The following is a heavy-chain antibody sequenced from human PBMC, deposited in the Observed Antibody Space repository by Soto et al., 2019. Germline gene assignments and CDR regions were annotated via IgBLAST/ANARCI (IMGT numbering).Heavy chain of an antibody. Sequence: GGSLRLSCAASGLTFSSYAMSGVRQAPGKGLEWVSAISGSGGSTYYADSVKGRFTISRDNSKNTLYLQMNSLRAEDTAVYYCAKDKRALLKGGMDVWSQGTTVTVSS. D-gene: IGHD1-26*01. CDR1: GLTFSSYA. J-gene: IGHJ6*02. CDR2: ISGSGGST. V-gene: IGHV3-23*01. CDR3: AKDKRALLKGGMDV.